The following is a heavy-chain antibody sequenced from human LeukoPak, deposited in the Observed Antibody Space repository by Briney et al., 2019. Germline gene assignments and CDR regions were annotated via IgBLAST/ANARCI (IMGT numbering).Heavy chain of an antibody. Sequence: GGSLRLSCAASGFTFSSYAMSWVRQAPGKGLEWVSAISGSGGSTYYADSVKGRFTISRDNAKNSLYLQLNSLRAEDTAVYYCARDGPEEYYYDSSGYYDAFDIWGQGTMVTVSS. CDR1: GFTFSSYA. V-gene: IGHV3-23*01. D-gene: IGHD3-22*01. CDR3: ARDGPEEYYYDSSGYYDAFDI. J-gene: IGHJ3*02. CDR2: ISGSGGST.